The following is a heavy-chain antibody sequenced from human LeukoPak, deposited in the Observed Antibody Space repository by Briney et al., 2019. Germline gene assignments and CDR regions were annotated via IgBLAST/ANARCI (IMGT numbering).Heavy chain of an antibody. D-gene: IGHD1-1*01. CDR2: ISYDGSNK. Sequence: GSLRLSCAASGFTFSSYGMHWVRQAPGKGVGWVAVISYDGSNKYYADSVTGRFTISRDNSKNTLYLQINSLRAEDTAVYYCAKETVTTGEDAFDIWGQGTMVTVSS. CDR1: GFTFSSYG. J-gene: IGHJ3*02. CDR3: AKETVTTGEDAFDI. V-gene: IGHV3-30*18.